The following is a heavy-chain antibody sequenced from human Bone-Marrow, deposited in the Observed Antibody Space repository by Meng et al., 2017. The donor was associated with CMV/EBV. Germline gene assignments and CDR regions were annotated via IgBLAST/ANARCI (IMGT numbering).Heavy chain of an antibody. J-gene: IGHJ4*02. CDR3: ASGGRGTYYDFWSGYSYFDY. CDR1: GYTFTSYG. Sequence: ASVKVSCKASGYTFTSYGISWVRQAPGQGLEWMGWISAYNGNINYAQKLQGRVTMTTDTSTSTAYMELGSLRSDDTAVYYCASGGRGTYYDFWSGYSYFDYWGQGTLVTGSS. D-gene: IGHD3-3*01. V-gene: IGHV1-18*01. CDR2: ISAYNGNI.